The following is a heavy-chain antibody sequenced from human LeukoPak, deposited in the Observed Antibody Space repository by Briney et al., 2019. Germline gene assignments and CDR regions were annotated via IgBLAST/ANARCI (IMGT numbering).Heavy chain of an antibody. CDR2: ISGSGGST. Sequence: GGSLRLSCAASGITFSSSAMSWVRQAPGKGLGWVSAISGSGGSTYYADSVKGRCTISRDTSKSTLYLQMNRLRDQETPVYSSAKVRGYYDSSGGYGVGFYDYWGQGTLVTVSS. V-gene: IGHV3-23*01. J-gene: IGHJ4*02. D-gene: IGHD3-22*01. CDR1: GITFSSSA. CDR3: AKVRGYYDSSGGYGVGFYDY.